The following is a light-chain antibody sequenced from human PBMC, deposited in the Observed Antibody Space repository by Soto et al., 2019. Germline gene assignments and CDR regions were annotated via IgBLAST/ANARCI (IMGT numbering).Light chain of an antibody. V-gene: IGKV1-5*03. CDR3: QHYNNYPWT. CDR2: KAS. CDR1: QSINKW. J-gene: IGKJ1*01. Sequence: DIQMTQSPSTLSASPGDRVIITCRASQSINKWLAWYQQRPGEAPKLLIYKASPLQSGVPSRFSGSGSGTEFTLTISSLQPADFATYYCQHYNNYPWTFGQGTKVEIK.